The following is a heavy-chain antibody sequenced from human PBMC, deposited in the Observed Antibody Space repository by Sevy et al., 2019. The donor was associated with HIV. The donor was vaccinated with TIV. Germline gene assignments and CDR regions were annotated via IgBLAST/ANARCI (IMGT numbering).Heavy chain of an antibody. CDR1: GYTFTGYY. V-gene: IGHV1-2*02. J-gene: IGHJ3*02. Sequence: ASVKVSCKASGYTFTGYYMHWVRQAPGQGLEWMGWINPNSGGTNYAQKFQGRVTMTRDTSISTAYMELSRLRSDDTAVYYCARDRFGIPVVSDAFDIWGQGTMVTVSS. CDR3: ARDRFGIPVVSDAFDI. CDR2: INPNSGGT. D-gene: IGHD2-15*01.